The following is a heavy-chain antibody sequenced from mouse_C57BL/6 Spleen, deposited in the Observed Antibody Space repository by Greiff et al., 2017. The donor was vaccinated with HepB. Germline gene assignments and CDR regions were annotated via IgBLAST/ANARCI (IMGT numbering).Heavy chain of an antibody. J-gene: IGHJ4*01. Sequence: EVKLMESGGGLVKPGGSLKLSCAASGFTFSDYGMHWVRQAPEKGLEWVAYISSGSSTIYYADTVKGRFTISRDNAKNTLFLQMTSLRSEDTAMYYCASYSNYADYYAMDYWGQGTSVTVSS. CDR1: GFTFSDYG. V-gene: IGHV5-17*01. CDR3: ASYSNYADYYAMDY. CDR2: ISSGSSTI. D-gene: IGHD2-5*01.